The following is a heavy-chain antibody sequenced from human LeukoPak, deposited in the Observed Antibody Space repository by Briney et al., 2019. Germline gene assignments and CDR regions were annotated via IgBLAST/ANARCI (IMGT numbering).Heavy chain of an antibody. D-gene: IGHD3-10*01. CDR2: IKEDGSEK. CDR1: GFSFSSYW. J-gene: IGHJ3*02. Sequence: GGSLRLSCAVSGFSFSSYWMAWVRQAPGKGLEWVAKIKEDGSEKYYVDSVKGRFTVSRDNVKNSLFLQMNSLRAEDTAAYYCARLHSAVYYGDAFDIWGQGTMVTVSS. CDR3: ARLHSAVYYGDAFDI. V-gene: IGHV3-7*03.